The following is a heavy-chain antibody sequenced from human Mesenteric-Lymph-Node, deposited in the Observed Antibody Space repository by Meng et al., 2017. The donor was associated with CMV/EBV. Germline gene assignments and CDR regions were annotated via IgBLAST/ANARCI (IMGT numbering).Heavy chain of an antibody. V-gene: IGHV3-7*01. CDR2: IGGDGSRT. CDR3: ARANNFDH. CDR1: GFPFSGYW. Sequence: GGSLRLSCEASGFPFSGYWMNWVRQAPGKGLEWVANIGGDGSRTYYVDSVKGRFTISRDNAKNSVYLQMNRLTAEDTAVYYCARANNFDHWGQGTLVTVSS. D-gene: IGHD4/OR15-4a*01. J-gene: IGHJ4*02.